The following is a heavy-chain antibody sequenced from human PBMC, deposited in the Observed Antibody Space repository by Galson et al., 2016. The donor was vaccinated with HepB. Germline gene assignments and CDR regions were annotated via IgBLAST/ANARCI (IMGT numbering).Heavy chain of an antibody. D-gene: IGHD3-10*01. CDR1: GYKFDTFG. Sequence: SVKVSCKASGYKFDTFGISWVRQAPGQGLEWMGWISGFNGNRNYVERFRGRVTMTINTSTKTAYMELRSLRPDDTAVYFCARAGGYYGLGTYYYFEYWGQGALVTVSS. CDR3: ARAGGYYGLGTYYYFEY. V-gene: IGHV1-18*01. CDR2: ISGFNGNR. J-gene: IGHJ4*02.